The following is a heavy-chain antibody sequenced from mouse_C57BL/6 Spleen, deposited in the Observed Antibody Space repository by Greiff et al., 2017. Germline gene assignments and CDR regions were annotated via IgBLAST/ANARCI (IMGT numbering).Heavy chain of an antibody. J-gene: IGHJ2*01. CDR3: AREKNGNHFDY. V-gene: IGHV1-64*01. D-gene: IGHD2-1*01. CDR2: IHPNSGST. CDR1: GYTFTSYW. Sequence: QVQLQQPGAELVKPGASVKLSCKASGYTFTSYWMHWVKQRPGQGLEWIGMIHPNSGSTNYNEKFKSKATLTVDKTSSTAYMQLSSLTSEDSAVYYWAREKNGNHFDYWGQGTTLTVSS.